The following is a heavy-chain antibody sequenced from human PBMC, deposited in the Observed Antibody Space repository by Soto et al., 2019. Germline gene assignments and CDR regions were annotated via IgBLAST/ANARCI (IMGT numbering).Heavy chain of an antibody. J-gene: IGHJ4*02. CDR3: AKSPGMYYYDSSGYYHYDY. V-gene: IGHV3-23*01. CDR2: ISYGGGTT. D-gene: IGHD3-22*01. Sequence: GGSLRLSCAASEFTFSNYAMSWVRQAPGKGLEWVSAISYGGGTTYYADSVKGRFTISRDNSKNTLYLQMNSLRAEDTAVYYCAKSPGMYYYDSSGYYHYDYWGQGTLVTV. CDR1: EFTFSNYA.